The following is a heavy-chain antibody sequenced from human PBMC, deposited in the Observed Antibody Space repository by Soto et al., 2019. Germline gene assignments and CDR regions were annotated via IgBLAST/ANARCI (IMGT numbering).Heavy chain of an antibody. V-gene: IGHV4-30-4*01. Sequence: QVQLQESGPGLVKPSQTLSLTCTVPGGSISSGDYYWSWIRQPPGKGLEWIGYIYYSGSTYYNPSLTSRVTISVDTSRNQVSLKLSSVPAADTAVYYCASVSYFNAFDYWGQGTLVTVSS. CDR1: GGSISSGDYY. D-gene: IGHD3-9*01. CDR2: IYYSGST. J-gene: IGHJ4*02. CDR3: ASVSYFNAFDY.